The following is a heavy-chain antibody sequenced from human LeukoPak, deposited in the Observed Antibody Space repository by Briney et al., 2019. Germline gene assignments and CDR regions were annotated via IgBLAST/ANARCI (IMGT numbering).Heavy chain of an antibody. CDR1: GFTFSSYG. D-gene: IGHD2-2*01. CDR2: ISYDGSYK. Sequence: GGSLRLSCAASGFTFSSYGMHWVRQAPGKGLEWVAIISYDGSYKYYADSVKGRFAISRDNSKNTLYLQMNSLRAEDTAVYDCAKGHSSTGWYFDLWGRGTLVTVSS. CDR3: AKGHSSTGWYFDL. J-gene: IGHJ2*01. V-gene: IGHV3-30*18.